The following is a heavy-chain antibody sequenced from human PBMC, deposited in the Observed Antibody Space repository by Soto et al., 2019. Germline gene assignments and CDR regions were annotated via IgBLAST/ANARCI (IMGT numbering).Heavy chain of an antibody. CDR1: GYSVSSDIAA. CDR3: VRGRLLIGARPENWFDS. V-gene: IGHV6-1*01. Sequence: SQTLSLTCGISGYSVSSDIAAWNWIRQSPSRGLEWLGRTYYRSKWIDDYAVSVKSRITIDPDTSKNQFSLHLNSVTPEDTAVYYCVRGRLLIGARPENWFDSWGQGNLVTASS. D-gene: IGHD6-6*01. J-gene: IGHJ5*01. CDR2: TYYRSKWID.